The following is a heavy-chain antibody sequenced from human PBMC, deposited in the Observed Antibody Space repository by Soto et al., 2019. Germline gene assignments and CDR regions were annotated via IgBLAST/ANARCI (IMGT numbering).Heavy chain of an antibody. Sequence: GASVKVSCKASGSTFTSYGFTWVRQAPGQGLEWMGWISSYTGNTKYAQNFQGRVTMTTDTSTSTAYMELRSLRSDDTAVYYCARGRPHYVGVYYHYDMDVWGQGTTVTVSS. J-gene: IGHJ6*02. CDR3: ARGRPHYVGVYYHYDMDV. CDR2: ISSYTGNT. CDR1: GSTFTSYG. V-gene: IGHV1-18*01. D-gene: IGHD2-21*01.